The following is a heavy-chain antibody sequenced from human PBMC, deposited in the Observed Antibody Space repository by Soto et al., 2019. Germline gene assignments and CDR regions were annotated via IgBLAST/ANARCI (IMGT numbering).Heavy chain of an antibody. CDR2: ISSSGSTI. D-gene: IGHD6-19*01. J-gene: IGHJ6*02. Sequence: GGSLRLSCAASGFTFSDYYMSWIRQAPGKGLEWVSYISSSGSTIYYADSVKGRFTISRDNAKNSLYLQMNSLRAEDTAVYYCARVEGSGCGNYYYYYGMDVWGQGTTVTVPS. CDR3: ARVEGSGCGNYYYYYGMDV. V-gene: IGHV3-11*01. CDR1: GFTFSDYY.